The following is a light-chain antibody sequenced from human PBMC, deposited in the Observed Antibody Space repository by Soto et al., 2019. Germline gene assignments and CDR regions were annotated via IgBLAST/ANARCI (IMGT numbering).Light chain of an antibody. V-gene: IGKV1-39*01. CDR1: QSISSY. Sequence: DIQMTQSPSSQSASVGDRVTITCRASQSISSYLNWYQQKPGKAPKLLISAASSLQSGVPSRFSGSGSGTDFTLTISSLQPEDFATYYCQQSYSSPYTFGQGTKLEIK. CDR2: AAS. J-gene: IGKJ2*01. CDR3: QQSYSSPYT.